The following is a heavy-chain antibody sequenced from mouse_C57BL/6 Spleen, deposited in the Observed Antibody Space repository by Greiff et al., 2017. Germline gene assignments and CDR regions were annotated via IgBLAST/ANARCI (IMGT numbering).Heavy chain of an antibody. CDR3: AGTGRLVGKYYAMDD. D-gene: IGHD4-1*01. V-gene: IGHV1-80*01. Sequence: QVQLQQSGAELVKPGASVKISCKASGYAFSSSWMNWVKQRPGQGLEWIGQIYPGDGDTNYNGEFTGKATMTADKSSSTAYMQLSSLASEDSAVLFCAGTGRLVGKYYAMDDWGQGTTVTVSA. J-gene: IGHJ4*01. CDR1: GYAFSSSW. CDR2: IYPGDGDT.